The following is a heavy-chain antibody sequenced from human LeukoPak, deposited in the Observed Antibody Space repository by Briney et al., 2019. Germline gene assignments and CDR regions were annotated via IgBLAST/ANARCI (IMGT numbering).Heavy chain of an antibody. CDR2: ISSSSSYI. CDR1: GFAFSSYS. CDR3: ARDLGVSSGYDY. J-gene: IGHJ4*02. D-gene: IGHD6-19*01. V-gene: IGHV3-21*01. Sequence: GGTLRLSCAASGFAFSSYSMNWVRQAPGKGLEWVSSISSSSSYIYYADSVKGRFTISRDNAKNSLYLQMNSLSAEDRAVYYCARDLGVSSGYDYWGQGTLVTVSS.